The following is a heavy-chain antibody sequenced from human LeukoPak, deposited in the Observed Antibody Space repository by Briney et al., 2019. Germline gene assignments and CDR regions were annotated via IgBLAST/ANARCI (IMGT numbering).Heavy chain of an antibody. CDR2: ISWNSGSI. CDR3: AKDKAPGIVGATNAFDI. Sequence: GGSLRLSCAASGFTFDDYAMHWVRQAPGKGLEWVSGISWNSGSIGYADSVKGRFTISRDNAKNSLYLQMNSLRAEDTALYYCAKDKAPGIVGATNAFDIWGQGTMVTVSS. V-gene: IGHV3-9*01. CDR1: GFTFDDYA. J-gene: IGHJ3*02. D-gene: IGHD1-26*01.